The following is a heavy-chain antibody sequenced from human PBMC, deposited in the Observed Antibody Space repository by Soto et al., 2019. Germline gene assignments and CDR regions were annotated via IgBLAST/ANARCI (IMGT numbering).Heavy chain of an antibody. J-gene: IGHJ3*02. CDR2: TRNKANSYTT. CDR3: ARVGDYGDYVFAFDI. V-gene: IGHV3-72*01. Sequence: PGGSLRLSCAASGFTFSDHYMDWVRQAPGKGLEWVGRTRNKANSYTTEYAASVKGRFTISRDDSKNSLYLQMNSLKTEDTAVYYCARVGDYGDYVFAFDIWGQGTMVTVSS. D-gene: IGHD4-17*01. CDR1: GFTFSDHY.